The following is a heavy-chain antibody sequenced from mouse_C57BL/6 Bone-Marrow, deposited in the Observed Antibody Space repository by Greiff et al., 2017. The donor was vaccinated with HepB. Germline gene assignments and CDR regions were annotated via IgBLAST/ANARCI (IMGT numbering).Heavy chain of an antibody. Sequence: KLVESGGDLVKPGGSLKLSCAASGFTFSSYGMSWVRQTPDKRLEWVATISSGGSYTYYPDSVKGRFTISRDNAKNTLYLQMSSLKSEDTAMYYCARQGHYYAMDYWGQGTSVTVSS. V-gene: IGHV5-6*02. CDR3: ARQGHYYAMDY. CDR2: ISSGGSYT. CDR1: GFTFSSYG. J-gene: IGHJ4*01. D-gene: IGHD3-3*01.